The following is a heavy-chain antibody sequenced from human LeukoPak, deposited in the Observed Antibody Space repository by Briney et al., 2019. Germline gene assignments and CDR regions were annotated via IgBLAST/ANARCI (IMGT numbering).Heavy chain of an antibody. V-gene: IGHV1-8*01. CDR1: GYTFTSYD. Sequence: VASVKVSCKASGYTFTSYDINWVRQATGQGLEWMGWMNPNSGNTGYAQKVQGRVTMTRNTSISTAYMELSSLRSEDTAVYYCASRVGATGSIDYWGQGTLVTVSS. D-gene: IGHD1-26*01. J-gene: IGHJ4*02. CDR3: ASRVGATGSIDY. CDR2: MNPNSGNT.